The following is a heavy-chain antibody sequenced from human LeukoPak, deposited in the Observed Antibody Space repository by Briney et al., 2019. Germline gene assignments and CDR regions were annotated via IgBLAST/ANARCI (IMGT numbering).Heavy chain of an antibody. CDR3: ARAGYTISYYSLDY. CDR2: IYTTGST. V-gene: IGHV4-4*07. CDR1: GGSINSYY. Sequence: PSETLSLTCTVSGGSINSYYWGWIRQPAGKGLEWIGRIYTTGSTNYNPSLESRVTMSVDTSKNQLSLKLTSVTAADTAIYYCARAGYTISYYSLDYWGQGILVTVSS. J-gene: IGHJ4*02. D-gene: IGHD1-26*01.